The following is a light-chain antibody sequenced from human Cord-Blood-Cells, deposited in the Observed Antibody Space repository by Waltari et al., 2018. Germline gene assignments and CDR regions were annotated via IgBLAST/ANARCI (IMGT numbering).Light chain of an antibody. J-gene: IGLJ2*01. CDR3: CSYAGSSTFVV. CDR1: SSDVGSYNL. Sequence: QSALTQPASVSGSPGQSITISCTGTSSDVGSYNLVSWYQQHPGKAPKIMIYEGIKRPSGVSNRFSGCKSGNTASLTISGLQAEDEADYYCCSYAGSSTFVVFGGGTKLTVL. CDR2: EGI. V-gene: IGLV2-23*03.